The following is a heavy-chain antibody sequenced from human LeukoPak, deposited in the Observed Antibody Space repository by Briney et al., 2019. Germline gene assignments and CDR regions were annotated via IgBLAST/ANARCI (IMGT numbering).Heavy chain of an antibody. CDR1: GYSFTSYW. V-gene: IGHV5-51*01. CDR3: ANHYYDSSGYPIFDY. CDR2: IYPGDSDT. D-gene: IGHD3-22*01. J-gene: IGHJ4*02. Sequence: GESLKISCKGSGYSFTSYWIGWVRQMPGEGLELVGVIYPGDSDTRYSPSFQGQVTISADKSISTAYLQWSSLKASDTAMYYCANHYYDSSGYPIFDYWGQGTLVTVSS.